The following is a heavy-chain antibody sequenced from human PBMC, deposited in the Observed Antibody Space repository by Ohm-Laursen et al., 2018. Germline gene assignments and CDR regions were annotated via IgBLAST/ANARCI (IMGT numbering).Heavy chain of an antibody. D-gene: IGHD1-14*01. V-gene: IGHV3-74*01. CDR1: GFTFSNYW. J-gene: IGHJ4*02. Sequence: SLRLSCSASGFTFSNYWMGWVCQAPRKGLVWVSHINSDGSTTSYADSVKGRFTISRDNAKNTLYLQMNSLRAEDTAVYYCAKVVYYYDYWGQGTLLTVSS. CDR2: INSDGSTT. CDR3: AKVVYYYDY.